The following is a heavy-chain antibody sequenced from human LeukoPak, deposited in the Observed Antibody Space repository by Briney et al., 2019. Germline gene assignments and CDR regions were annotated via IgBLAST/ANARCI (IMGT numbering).Heavy chain of an antibody. D-gene: IGHD6-19*01. CDR3: ASGGRYSSGYDY. Sequence: GGSLRLSCAASGFTVSSNYMNWVRQAPGKGLEWVSVIYSGGNTYYADSVKGRFTISRDNFKNTLYLQMNSLRAEDTAVYYCASGGRYSSGYDYWGQGTLVTVSS. CDR1: GFTVSSNY. CDR2: IYSGGNT. V-gene: IGHV3-66*01. J-gene: IGHJ4*02.